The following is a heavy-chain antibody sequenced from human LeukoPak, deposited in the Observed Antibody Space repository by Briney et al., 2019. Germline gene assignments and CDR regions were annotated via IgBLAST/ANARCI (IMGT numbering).Heavy chain of an antibody. CDR2: IIPILGIA. Sequence: ASVKVSCKASGGTFSSYAISWVRQAPGQGLEWMGRIIPILGIANYAQKFQGRVTITADKSTSTAYMELSSLRPEDTAVYYCARGAASLVIASHFDYWGQGTLVTVSS. CDR1: GGTFSSYA. D-gene: IGHD2-21*01. J-gene: IGHJ4*02. V-gene: IGHV1-69*04. CDR3: ARGAASLVIASHFDY.